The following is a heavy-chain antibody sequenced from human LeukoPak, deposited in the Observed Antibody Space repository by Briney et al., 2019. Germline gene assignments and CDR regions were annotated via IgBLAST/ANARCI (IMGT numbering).Heavy chain of an antibody. J-gene: IGHJ4*02. Sequence: SETLSLTCTVSGGSITSYYWSWIRLPPGKGLEWIGYISYSGNTNYNPSLKGRLTMSVGTSKNQFSLKLASVTAADTAFYYCAGTQWLKAPLDYWGQGRLVTVSS. V-gene: IGHV4-59*01. CDR3: AGTQWLKAPLDY. D-gene: IGHD6-19*01. CDR2: ISYSGNT. CDR1: GGSITSYY.